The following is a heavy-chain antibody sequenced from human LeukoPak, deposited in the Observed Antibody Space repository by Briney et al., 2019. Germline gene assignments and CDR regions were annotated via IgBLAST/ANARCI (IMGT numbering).Heavy chain of an antibody. CDR2: ITGSSYT. CDR1: GFTFGPYH. CDR3: ARIPLIAVAGTHYYYGMDV. Sequence: GGSLRLSCAASGFTFGPYHMNWVRQAPGKGLEWVSSITGSSYTYYADSIKGRFTISRDNTENSLYLQMNSLRAEDTAVYYCARIPLIAVAGTHYYYGMDVWGQGTTVTVSS. V-gene: IGHV3-69-1*02. D-gene: IGHD6-19*01. J-gene: IGHJ6*02.